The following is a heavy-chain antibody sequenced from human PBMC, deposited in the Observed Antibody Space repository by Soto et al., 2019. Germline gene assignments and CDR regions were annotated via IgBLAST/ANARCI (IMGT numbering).Heavy chain of an antibody. CDR2: TYYRSKWYN. Sequence: SQTLSLTCAISGDSVSGNSAAWNWIRQSPSRGLEWLGRTYYRSKWYNDYAVSVKSRITVTPDTSKNTLYLQMSSLRAEDTAVYYCARGFSAGKGSPPDFWGQGSLVTVSS. V-gene: IGHV6-1*01. CDR3: ARGFSAGKGSPPDF. CDR1: GDSVSGNSAA. D-gene: IGHD6-13*01. J-gene: IGHJ4*02.